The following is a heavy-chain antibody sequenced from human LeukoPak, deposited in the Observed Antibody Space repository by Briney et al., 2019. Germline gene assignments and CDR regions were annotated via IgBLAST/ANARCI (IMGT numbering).Heavy chain of an antibody. J-gene: IGHJ3*02. CDR2: ISSSSSYI. Sequence: GGSLRLSWAASGFTFGSYSMNWVRQAPGKGLEWVSSISSSSSYIYYADSVKGRFTISRDNAKNSLYLQMNSLRAEDTAVYYCARKTDYDAFDIWGQGTMVTVSS. CDR1: GFTFGSYS. CDR3: ARKTDYDAFDI. D-gene: IGHD3-16*01. V-gene: IGHV3-21*04.